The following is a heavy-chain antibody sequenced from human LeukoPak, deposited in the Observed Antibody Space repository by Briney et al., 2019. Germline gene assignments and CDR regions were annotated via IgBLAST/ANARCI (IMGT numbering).Heavy chain of an antibody. V-gene: IGHV3-30-3*01. CDR3: ARAKRYDSEVFYYYYGMDV. CDR1: GFTFSSYA. Sequence: PGGSLRLSCAASGFTFSSYAMSWVRQAPGKGLEWVAVISYDGSNKYYADSVKGRFTISRDNSKNTLYLQMNSLRAEDTAVYYCARAKRYDSEVFYYYYGMDVWGQGTTVTVSS. CDR2: ISYDGSNK. D-gene: IGHD3-22*01. J-gene: IGHJ6*02.